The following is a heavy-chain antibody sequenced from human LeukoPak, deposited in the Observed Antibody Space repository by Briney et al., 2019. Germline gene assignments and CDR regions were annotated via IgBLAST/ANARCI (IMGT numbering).Heavy chain of an antibody. J-gene: IGHJ4*02. Sequence: SETLSLTCTVSGYSISGDYYWGWIRLPPGKGLQWIGSIYHSGSTYYNPSLKSRVTISVDTSKNQFSLKLSSVTAADTAVYYCAKGYCRGNSCYDDRGAFDYWGQGTLVTVSS. CDR2: IYHSGST. D-gene: IGHD2-2*01. CDR3: AKGYCRGNSCYDDRGAFDY. V-gene: IGHV4-38-2*02. CDR1: GYSISGDYY.